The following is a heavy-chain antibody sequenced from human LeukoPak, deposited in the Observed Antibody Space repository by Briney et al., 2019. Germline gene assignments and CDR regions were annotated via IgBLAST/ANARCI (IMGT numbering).Heavy chain of an antibody. CDR2: IRSKRDGGTT. V-gene: IGHV3-15*07. CDR3: ARDWYYAFDL. D-gene: IGHD2-21*02. J-gene: IGHJ3*01. CDR1: GFTFSNTW. Sequence: PGGSLRLSCLASGFTFSNTWMNWVRQAPGKGLEWVARIRSKRDGGTTDYAAPVKGRFTISRDDSKNTVYLQMNSLKAEDTAVYYCARDWYYAFDLWGQGTMVTVSS.